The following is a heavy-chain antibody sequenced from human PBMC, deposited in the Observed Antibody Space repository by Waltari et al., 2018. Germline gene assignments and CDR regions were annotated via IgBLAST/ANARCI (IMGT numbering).Heavy chain of an antibody. CDR2: INPNSGGT. CDR3: ARTLNSLGYCSSTSCYRDGMDV. V-gene: IGHV1-2*02. J-gene: IGHJ6*02. Sequence: QVQLVQSGAEVKKPGASVKVSCKASGYTFTGYYMHWVRQAPGQGLEWMGWINPNSGGTNYAQKFQGRVTMTRDKSISTAYMELSRLRSDDTAVYYCARTLNSLGYCSSTSCYRDGMDVWGQGTTVTVSS. D-gene: IGHD2-2*01. CDR1: GYTFTGYY.